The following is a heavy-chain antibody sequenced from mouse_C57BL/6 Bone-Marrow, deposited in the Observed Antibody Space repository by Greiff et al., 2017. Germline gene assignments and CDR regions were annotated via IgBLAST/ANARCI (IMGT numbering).Heavy chain of an antibody. J-gene: IGHJ4*01. CDR3: AKNHYAMDY. V-gene: IGHV1-64*01. CDR1: GYTFTSYW. CDR2: IHPNSGST. Sequence: QVQLKESGAELVKPGASVKLSCKASGYTFTSYWMHWVKQRPGQGLEWIGMIHPNSGSTNYNEKFKSKATLTVDKSSSTAYMQLSSLTSEDSAVYYCAKNHYAMDYWGQGTSVTVSS.